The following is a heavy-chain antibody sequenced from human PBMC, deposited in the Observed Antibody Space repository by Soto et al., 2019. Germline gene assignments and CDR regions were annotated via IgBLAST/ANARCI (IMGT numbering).Heavy chain of an antibody. CDR2: ISSSGSTI. Sequence: GVSLRLSCAASGFTFSSYEMNWVRQAPGKGLEWVSYISSSGSTIYYADSVKGRFTISRDNAKNSLYLQMNSLRAEDTAVYYCVTGLNRDELKTTDYYHRMDLWGQGTPVTVS. V-gene: IGHV3-48*03. CDR1: GFTFSSYE. D-gene: IGHD1-1*01. J-gene: IGHJ6*02. CDR3: VTGLNRDELKTTDYYHRMDL.